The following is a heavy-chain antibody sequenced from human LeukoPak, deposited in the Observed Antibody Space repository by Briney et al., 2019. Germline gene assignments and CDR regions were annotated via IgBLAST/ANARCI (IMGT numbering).Heavy chain of an antibody. CDR3: AREKDMIPNSFDP. V-gene: IGHV1-69*13. J-gene: IGHJ5*02. CDR2: IIPIFGTT. D-gene: IGHD2-15*01. CDR1: GGTFSNYA. Sequence: SVKVSCKASGGTFSNYAISWVRQAPGQGLEWMGGIIPIFGTTNYAQKFQGRVTITADESTNTAYMELSSLRSEDTAVYYCAREKDMIPNSFDPWGQGTLVTVSS.